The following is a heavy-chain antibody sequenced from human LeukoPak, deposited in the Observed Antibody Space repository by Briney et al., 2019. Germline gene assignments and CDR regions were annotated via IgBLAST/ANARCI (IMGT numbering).Heavy chain of an antibody. CDR1: GGSISSGSYY. Sequence: SETLSLTSTVSGGSISSGSYYWSWIRQPAGKGLEWIGRIYTSGSTNYNPSLKSRVTISVDTSKNQFSLKLSSVTAADTAVYYCAREGRGSSWYGGSFFDYWGQGTLVTVSS. CDR2: IYTSGST. CDR3: AREGRGSSWYGGSFFDY. J-gene: IGHJ4*02. V-gene: IGHV4-61*02. D-gene: IGHD6-13*01.